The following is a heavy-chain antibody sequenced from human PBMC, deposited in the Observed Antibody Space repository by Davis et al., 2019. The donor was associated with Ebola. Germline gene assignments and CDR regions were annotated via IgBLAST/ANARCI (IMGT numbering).Heavy chain of an antibody. CDR1: GGSISSSNW. V-gene: IGHV4-4*02. CDR2: IYHSGST. D-gene: IGHD3-10*01. J-gene: IGHJ6*04. Sequence: SETLSLTCAVSGGSISSSNWWSWVRQPLGKGLEWIGEIYHSGSTNYNPSLKSRVTISVDKSKNQFSLKLSSVTAADTAVYYCARDLLWFGGLKYYYYGMDVWGKGTTVTVSS. CDR3: ARDLLWFGGLKYYYYGMDV.